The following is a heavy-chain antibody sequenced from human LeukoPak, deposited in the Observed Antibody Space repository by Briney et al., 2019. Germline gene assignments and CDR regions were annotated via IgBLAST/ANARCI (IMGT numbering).Heavy chain of an antibody. CDR2: IIPILGIA. CDR1: GGTFSSYA. CDR3: ARDTTAYCGGDCYSGGGTNTTDY. V-gene: IGHV1-69*04. D-gene: IGHD2-21*02. Sequence: GASVKVSCKASGGTFSSYAISWVRQAPGQGLGWMGRIIPILGIANYAQKFQGRVTITADKSTSTAYMELSSLRSEDTAVYYCARDTTAYCGGDCYSGGGTNTTDYWGQGTLVTVSS. J-gene: IGHJ4*02.